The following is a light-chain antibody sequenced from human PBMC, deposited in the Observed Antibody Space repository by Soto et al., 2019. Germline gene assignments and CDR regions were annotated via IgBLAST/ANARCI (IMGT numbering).Light chain of an antibody. CDR3: QQYGSSPMYS. V-gene: IGKV3-20*01. J-gene: IGKJ2*03. CDR1: QSVGAD. Sequence: EIVLTQSPGTLSLSPGERATLSCRASQSVGADLAWYQQKPGQAPRLLIYTTSNRATAIPDRFSGSGSGTDFTLTINRLEPEDFAVYYCQQYGSSPMYSFGQGTKLEIK. CDR2: TTS.